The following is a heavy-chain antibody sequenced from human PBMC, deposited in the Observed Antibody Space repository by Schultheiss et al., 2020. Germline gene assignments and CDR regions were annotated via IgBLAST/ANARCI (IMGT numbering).Heavy chain of an antibody. Sequence: SETLSLTCTVPGGSISSGSYYWSWIRQPAGKGLEWIGRIYTSGSTNYNPSLKSRVTISVDTSKNQFSLKLSSVTAADTAVYYCARDPTYYDSSGPLFDYWGQGTLVTVSS. J-gene: IGHJ4*02. D-gene: IGHD3-22*01. CDR1: GGSISSGSYY. V-gene: IGHV4-61*02. CDR3: ARDPTYYDSSGPLFDY. CDR2: IYTSGST.